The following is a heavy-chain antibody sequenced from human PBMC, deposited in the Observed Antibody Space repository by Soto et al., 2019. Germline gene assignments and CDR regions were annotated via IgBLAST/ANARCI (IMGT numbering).Heavy chain of an antibody. D-gene: IGHD3-22*01. Sequence: QVQLQQWGAGLLKPSETLSLTCAVYGGSFSGYYWSWIRQPPGKGLEWIGEINHSGSTNYNPCLKSRVTISVDTSKNQVALTLSSVTAADTAVYYCARAPIRAPFYPRRYYDESWYFQHWGQGTLVTVSS. J-gene: IGHJ1*01. V-gene: IGHV4-34*01. CDR1: GGSFSGYY. CDR3: ARAPIRAPFYPRRYYDESWYFQH. CDR2: INHSGST.